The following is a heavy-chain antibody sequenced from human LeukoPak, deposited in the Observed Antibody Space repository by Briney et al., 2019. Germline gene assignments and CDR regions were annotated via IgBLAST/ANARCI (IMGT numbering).Heavy chain of an antibody. Sequence: PGGSLRLSCAASGFTFNIYAMSWVRQAPGKGLGWVSSITGAGAVTFYADSVKDRFTISRDNSRSTLYLQMSRLRADDTAVYYCAKDRLNYYETNGHYYRSDGAYWGQGTLVTVSS. D-gene: IGHD3-22*01. CDR1: GFTFNIYA. J-gene: IGHJ4*02. CDR2: ITGAGAVT. CDR3: AKDRLNYYETNGHYYRSDGAY. V-gene: IGHV3-23*01.